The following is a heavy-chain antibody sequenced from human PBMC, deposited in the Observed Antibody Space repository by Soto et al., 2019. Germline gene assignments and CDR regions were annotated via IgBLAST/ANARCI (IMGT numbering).Heavy chain of an antibody. CDR2: INAGNGNT. Sequence: ASVKVSCKASGYTFTSYAMHWVRQAPGQRLEWMGWINAGNGNTKYSQKFQGRVTITRDTSASTAYMELSSLRSEDTAVYYCARDGHTAMAYNWFDPWGQGTLVTVSS. D-gene: IGHD5-18*01. CDR3: ARDGHTAMAYNWFDP. V-gene: IGHV1-3*01. CDR1: GYTFTSYA. J-gene: IGHJ5*02.